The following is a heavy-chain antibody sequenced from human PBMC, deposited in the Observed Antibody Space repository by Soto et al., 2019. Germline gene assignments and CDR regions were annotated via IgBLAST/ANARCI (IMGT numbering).Heavy chain of an antibody. J-gene: IGHJ6*02. CDR3: AKGRGYLGMVTPYFYYGMDV. CDR1: DFSFSSYT. CDR2: IGGTAGFI. D-gene: IGHD2-8*01. V-gene: IGHV3-21*06. Sequence: EMQLVQSGGGLVKSGGSLRLSCAASDFSFSSYTMHLVRPAPGKGLEWVSSIGGTAGFIFYADSVKGRFTISRDNARNLLFLQMNRLRAEDTAVYSCAKGRGYLGMVTPYFYYGMDVWGQGTTVTASS.